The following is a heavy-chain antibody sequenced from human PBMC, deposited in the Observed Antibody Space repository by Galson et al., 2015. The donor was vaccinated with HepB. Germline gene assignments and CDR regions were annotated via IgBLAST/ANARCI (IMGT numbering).Heavy chain of an antibody. CDR2: ISYDGSNK. J-gene: IGHJ4*02. Sequence: SLRLSCAASGFTFSSYAMHWVRQAPGKGLEWVAVISYDGSNKYYADSVKGRFTISRDNSKNTLYLQMNSLRAEDTAVYYCARGGRELELVFFDYWGQGTLVTVSS. V-gene: IGHV3-30-3*01. CDR3: ARGGRELELVFFDY. D-gene: IGHD1-7*01. CDR1: GFTFSSYA.